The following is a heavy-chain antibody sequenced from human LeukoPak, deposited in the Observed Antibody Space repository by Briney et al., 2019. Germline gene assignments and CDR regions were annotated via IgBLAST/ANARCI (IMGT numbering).Heavy chain of an antibody. CDR3: ARTYCGGDCYPNDAFDI. D-gene: IGHD2-21*02. Sequence: PSETLSLTCTVSGGSISSYYWSWIRQPPGKGLEWIGYIYYSGSTNYNPSLKSRVTISVDTSKNLFSLKLSSVTAADTAVYYCARTYCGGDCYPNDAFDIWGQGTMVTVSS. CDR2: IYYSGST. V-gene: IGHV4-59*01. J-gene: IGHJ3*02. CDR1: GGSISSYY.